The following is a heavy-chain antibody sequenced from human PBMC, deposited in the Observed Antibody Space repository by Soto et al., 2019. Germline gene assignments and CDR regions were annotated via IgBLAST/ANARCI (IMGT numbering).Heavy chain of an antibody. V-gene: IGHV1-69*13. CDR2: IIPIFGTA. Sequence: ASVKVSCKASGGTFSSYAISWVRQAPGQGLEWMGGIIPIFGTANYAQKFQGRVTITADESTSTAYMEPSSLRSEDTAVYYCARLGNYVDYWGQGTLVTVSS. J-gene: IGHJ4*02. CDR1: GGTFSSYA. D-gene: IGHD3-16*01. CDR3: ARLGNYVDY.